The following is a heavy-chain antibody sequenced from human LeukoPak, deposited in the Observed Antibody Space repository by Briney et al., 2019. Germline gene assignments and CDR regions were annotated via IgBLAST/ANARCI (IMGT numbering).Heavy chain of an antibody. CDR1: GGSISSSSYY. CDR2: IYYSGST. J-gene: IGHJ4*02. Sequence: SETLSLTCTVSGGSISSSSYYWGWIRQPPGKGLGWIGSIYYSGSTYYNPSLKSRVTISVDMSKNQFSLKLSSVTAADTAVYYCASLTRMLLGPSYDYWGQGTLVTVSS. V-gene: IGHV4-39*07. CDR3: ASLTRMLLGPSYDY. D-gene: IGHD1-26*01.